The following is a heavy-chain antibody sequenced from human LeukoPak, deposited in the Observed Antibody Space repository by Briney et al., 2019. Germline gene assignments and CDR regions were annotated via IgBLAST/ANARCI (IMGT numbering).Heavy chain of an antibody. Sequence: PSETLSLTCAVYGGSFSGYYWSWIRQPPGKGLEWIGEINHSGSTNYNPSLKSRVTISVDTSKNQFSLQLNSVTPEDTAVYYCARSTPGIAVAGEFDYWGQGTLVTVSS. V-gene: IGHV4-34*01. D-gene: IGHD6-19*01. CDR3: ARSTPGIAVAGEFDY. J-gene: IGHJ4*02. CDR1: GGSFSGYY. CDR2: INHSGST.